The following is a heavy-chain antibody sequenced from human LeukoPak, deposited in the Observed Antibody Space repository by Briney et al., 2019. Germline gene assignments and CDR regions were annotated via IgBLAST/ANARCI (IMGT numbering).Heavy chain of an antibody. J-gene: IGHJ4*02. CDR2: IYYSGST. CDR1: GGSISSYY. V-gene: IGHV4-59*08. D-gene: IGHD3-16*02. Sequence: SETLSLTCTVSGGSISSYYWSWIRQPPGKGLEWIGYIYYSGSTNYNPSLKSRVTISVDTSKNQFSLKLSSVTAADTAVYYCARYDYVWGSYRYTRFDYWGQGTLVTVSS. CDR3: ARYDYVWGSYRYTRFDY.